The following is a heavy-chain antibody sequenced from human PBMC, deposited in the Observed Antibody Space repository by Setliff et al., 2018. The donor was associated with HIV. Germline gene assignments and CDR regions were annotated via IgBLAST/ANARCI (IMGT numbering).Heavy chain of an antibody. V-gene: IGHV5-51*01. CDR2: IYPGDSDA. Sequence: PGESLKISCKSSGYSFTTYWIGWVRQMPGKGLEWMAIIYPGDSDARYSPSFQGQVTISADKSISTAYLQWSSLKASDTAMYYCARHEYSLIDYWGQGTLVTVSS. CDR3: ARHEYSLIDY. CDR1: GYSFTTYW. D-gene: IGHD6-6*01. J-gene: IGHJ4*02.